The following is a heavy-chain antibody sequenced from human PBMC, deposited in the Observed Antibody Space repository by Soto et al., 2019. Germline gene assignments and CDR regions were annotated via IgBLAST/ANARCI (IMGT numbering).Heavy chain of an antibody. CDR3: ARLPTGYPNWFDP. V-gene: IGHV4-39*01. J-gene: IGHJ5*02. D-gene: IGHD3-9*01. Sequence: LSLTCTVSCAAISTNHHNWAWVRQPPGKGLEWMGNIHYRGDTYFNPSLGSRLSMSVDTSKNQFSLKLTSVTAAGTAVYYCARLPTGYPNWFDPWGQGTLVTVSS. CDR1: CAAISTNHHN. CDR2: IHYRGDT.